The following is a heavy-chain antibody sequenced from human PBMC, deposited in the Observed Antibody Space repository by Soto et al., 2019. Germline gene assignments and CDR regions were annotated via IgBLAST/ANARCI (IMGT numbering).Heavy chain of an antibody. CDR1: SGSIRSCMYC. D-gene: IGHD3-22*01. J-gene: IGHJ6*02. V-gene: IGHV4-31*03. Sequence: ACTVCSGSIRSCMYCGAWISQHPGKGLEWIGYIYYSGTTYYRPSLRSRLTISLDTSKNQFSLKLTSVTAADTAVYYCARYYYDTGSDYHDYHSAMDVSGQRTTVTVSS. CDR3: ARYYYDTGSDYHDYHSAMDV. CDR2: IYYSGTT.